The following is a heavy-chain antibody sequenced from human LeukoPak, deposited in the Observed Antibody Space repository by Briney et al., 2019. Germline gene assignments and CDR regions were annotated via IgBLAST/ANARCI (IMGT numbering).Heavy chain of an antibody. CDR1: GFTFSNYW. V-gene: IGHV3-7*01. Sequence: PGGSLRLSCAASGFTFSNYWMSWVRQAPGKGLEWVANIKQDGSEKYYVDSVKGRFTISRDNAKNSLYLQMNSLRAEDTAVYCCASSRDFFFDYWGQGALVTVFS. D-gene: IGHD5-24*01. J-gene: IGHJ4*02. CDR3: ASSRDFFFDY. CDR2: IKQDGSEK.